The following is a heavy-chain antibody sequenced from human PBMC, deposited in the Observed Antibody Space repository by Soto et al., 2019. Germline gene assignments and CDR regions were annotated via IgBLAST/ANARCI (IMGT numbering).Heavy chain of an antibody. Sequence: PGGARRHSWEAPGFTFSSSGMNWGRQAQGRGLKWVSSMSSGSSYIYYADSVKGRFTISRDNAKNSLYLQMSSLRAEDTAVYYCARAVYCSVYYHSPAYYYGIHVWGQGTTVTVSS. J-gene: IGHJ6*02. V-gene: IGHV3-21*01. CDR1: GFTFSSSG. D-gene: IGHD3-22*01. CDR2: MSSGSSYI. CDR3: ARAVYCSVYYHSPAYYYGIHV.